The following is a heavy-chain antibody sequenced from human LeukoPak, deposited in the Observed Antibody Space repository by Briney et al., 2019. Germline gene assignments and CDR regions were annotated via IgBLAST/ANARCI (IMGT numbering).Heavy chain of an antibody. V-gene: IGHV3-30*04. D-gene: IGHD1-26*01. Sequence: PGRSLRPSCAASGFTFSSFPMHWVRQAPGKGLEWVAVISYDGSNKYYADSVKGRFTISRDNSKNTLYLQMNSLRAEDTAVYYCARDGAQGSFDYWGQGTLVTVSS. CDR1: GFTFSSFP. J-gene: IGHJ4*02. CDR2: ISYDGSNK. CDR3: ARDGAQGSFDY.